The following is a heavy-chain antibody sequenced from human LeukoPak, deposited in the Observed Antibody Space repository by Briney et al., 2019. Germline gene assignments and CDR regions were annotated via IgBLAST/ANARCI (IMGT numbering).Heavy chain of an antibody. J-gene: IGHJ2*01. CDR1: GFTFSSYS. Sequence: GGSLRLSCAASGFTFSSYSMNWVRQAPGKGLEWFSSISSSSSYIYYADSVMGRFTISRDNAKNSLYLQMNSLRAEDTAVYYCARGPERKYYDILTGYLNWYFDLWGRGTLVTVSS. CDR3: ARGPERKYYDILTGYLNWYFDL. D-gene: IGHD3-9*01. CDR2: ISSSSSYI. V-gene: IGHV3-21*01.